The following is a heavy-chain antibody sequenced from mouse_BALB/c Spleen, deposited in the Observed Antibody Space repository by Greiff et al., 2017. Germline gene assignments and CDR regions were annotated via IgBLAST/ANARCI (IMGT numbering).Heavy chain of an antibody. D-gene: IGHD2-2*01. CDR1: GFSLTSYG. Sequence: QVQLQQSGPGLVAPSQSLSITCTVSGFSLTSYGVHWVRQPPGKGLEWLGVIWAGGSTNYNSALMSRLSISKDNSKSQVFLKMNSLQTDDTAMYYCARETGYYGYDWFAYWGQGTLVTVSA. V-gene: IGHV2-9*02. J-gene: IGHJ3*01. CDR3: ARETGYYGYDWFAY. CDR2: IWAGGST.